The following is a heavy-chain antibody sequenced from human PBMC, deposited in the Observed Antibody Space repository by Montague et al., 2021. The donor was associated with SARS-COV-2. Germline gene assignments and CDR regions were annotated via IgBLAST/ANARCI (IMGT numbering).Heavy chain of an antibody. CDR2: SNHSGGT. J-gene: IGHJ6*03. CDR1: GGSISSSSYY. D-gene: IGHD5-18*01. Sequence: SETLSLTCTVSGGSISSSSYYWGWIRQPPGKGLEWIGESNHSGGTNYNPYLKGRVTISVDTSKNQFSLKLSSVTAADTAVYYCARGNVDTAMVLPYPYYYYYMDVWGKGTTVAVSS. CDR3: ARGNVDTAMVLPYPYYYYYMDV. V-gene: IGHV4-39*07.